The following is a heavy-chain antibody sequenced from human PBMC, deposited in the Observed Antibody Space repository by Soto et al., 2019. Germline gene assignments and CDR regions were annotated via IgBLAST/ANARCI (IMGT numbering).Heavy chain of an antibody. J-gene: IGHJ4*02. Sequence: QVQLVQSGAEVKKPGASVKVSCKASGYTFTSYGISWVRQAPGQGLEWMGWISAYNGNTNYAQKLQGRVTMTTDTSTSTAYMELRSLRSDDXAVXXXXXXXXXXXLTIDYWGQGTLVTVSS. CDR2: ISAYNGNT. CDR1: GYTFTSYG. CDR3: XXXXXXXXLTIDY. V-gene: IGHV1-18*01.